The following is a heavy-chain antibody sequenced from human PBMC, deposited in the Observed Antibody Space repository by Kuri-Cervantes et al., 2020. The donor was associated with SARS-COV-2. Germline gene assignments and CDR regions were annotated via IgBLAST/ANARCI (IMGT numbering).Heavy chain of an antibody. Sequence: GESLKISCAASGFTFSDYYMNWIRQAPGKGLEWVSYISRTGTSLYYADSVKGRFTISRDNSKTSLYLQMNSLRTEDTALYYCAKGLLGYCSSTSCPPEPDYWGQGTLVTVSS. J-gene: IGHJ4*02. D-gene: IGHD2-2*01. CDR2: ISRTGTSL. V-gene: IGHV3-11*01. CDR1: GFTFSDYY. CDR3: AKGLLGYCSSTSCPPEPDY.